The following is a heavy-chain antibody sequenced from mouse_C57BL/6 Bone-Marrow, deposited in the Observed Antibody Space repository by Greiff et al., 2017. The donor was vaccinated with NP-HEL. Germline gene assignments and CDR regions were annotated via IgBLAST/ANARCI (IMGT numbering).Heavy chain of an antibody. CDR2: IHPNSGSK. Sequence: QVQLQQPGAELVKPGASVKLSCKASGYTFTSYWMHWVKQRPGQGLEWLGMIHPNSGSKNYNEKFKSKATLTVDKSSRTAYMQISSLTSEDSAVYYCARDYDEDYWGQGTTLTVSS. CDR1: GYTFTSYW. D-gene: IGHD2-4*01. J-gene: IGHJ2*01. V-gene: IGHV1-64*01. CDR3: ARDYDEDY.